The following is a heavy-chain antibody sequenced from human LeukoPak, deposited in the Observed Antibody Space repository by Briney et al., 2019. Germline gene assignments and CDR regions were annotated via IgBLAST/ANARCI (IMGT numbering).Heavy chain of an antibody. CDR1: GGYICSYY. CDR2: IFNSGST. J-gene: IGHJ4*02. CDR3: ALGDCSSTSCYVFDY. Sequence: PSETLSLTCTVSGGYICSYYWSWIRQPPGKGLEWIGYIFNSGSTNYNPPLKSRVTISVDTSKNQFSLKLSSVTAADTAVYFCALGDCSSTSCYVFDYWGQGTLVTVSS. V-gene: IGHV4-59*01. D-gene: IGHD2-2*01.